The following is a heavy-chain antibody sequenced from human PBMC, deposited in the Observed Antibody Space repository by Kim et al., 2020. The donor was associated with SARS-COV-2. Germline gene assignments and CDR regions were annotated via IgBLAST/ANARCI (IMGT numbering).Heavy chain of an antibody. D-gene: IGHD6-19*01. J-gene: IGHJ4*02. V-gene: IGHV3-7*03. Sequence: YVDYVKGRFTMSRDNAKNSLFLQMNSLRAEDTAVYYCARWNWEGSGWGLDYWGQGTLVTVSS. CDR3: ARWNWEGSGWGLDY.